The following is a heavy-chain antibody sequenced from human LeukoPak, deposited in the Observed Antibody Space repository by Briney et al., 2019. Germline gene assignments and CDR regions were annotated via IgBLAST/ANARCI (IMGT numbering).Heavy chain of an antibody. Sequence: PGGSLRLSCVTSGFTFSRYAMHWVRQVPGKGLEWVAYIRHDGSDKYYADSVKGRFTISRDNSKYTLHLQMDSLRSDDTAVYYCAKDSGWGCGNWGQGTLVTVSS. V-gene: IGHV3-30*02. CDR3: AKDSGWGCGN. CDR1: GFTFSRYA. CDR2: IRHDGSDK. D-gene: IGHD6-19*01. J-gene: IGHJ4*02.